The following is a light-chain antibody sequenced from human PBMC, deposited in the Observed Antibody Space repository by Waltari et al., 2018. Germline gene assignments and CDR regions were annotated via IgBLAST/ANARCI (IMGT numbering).Light chain of an antibody. CDR3: QTGGHGTWV. Sequence: QLVLTQSPSASASLGASVKLTCTLSSGHSSNIIAWLQQQPEKGPRNLMKVNSDGSHSKGDEVPYRFSGSSAGAERYLTISTVPAEDEADYYCQTGGHGTWVFGGGTKLTVL. J-gene: IGLJ3*02. V-gene: IGLV4-69*01. CDR2: VNSDGSH. CDR1: SGHSSNI.